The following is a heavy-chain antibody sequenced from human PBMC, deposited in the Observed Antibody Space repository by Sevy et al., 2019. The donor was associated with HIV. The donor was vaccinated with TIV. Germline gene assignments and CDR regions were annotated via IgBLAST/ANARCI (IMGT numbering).Heavy chain of an antibody. CDR2: IIPIFGTA. Sequence: ASLKVSCKASGGTFSSYAISWVRQAPGQGLEWMGGIIPIFGTANYAQKFQGRVTITADESTSTAYMELSSLRSEDTAVYYCARDPRGYSYGLLDYWGQGTLVTVSS. J-gene: IGHJ4*02. CDR3: ARDPRGYSYGLLDY. CDR1: GGTFSSYA. D-gene: IGHD5-18*01. V-gene: IGHV1-69*13.